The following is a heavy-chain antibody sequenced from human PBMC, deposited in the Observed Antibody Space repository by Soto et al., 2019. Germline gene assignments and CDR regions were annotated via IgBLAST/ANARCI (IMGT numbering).Heavy chain of an antibody. CDR3: ARDLGQQLFDY. V-gene: IGHV1-8*01. CDR2: MNPNSGNT. D-gene: IGHD6-13*01. CDR1: GYTFTSYD. Sequence: ASVKVSCKASGYTFTSYDINWVRQATGQELEWMGWMNPNSGNTGYAQKLQGRVTMTTDTSTSTAYMELRSLRSDDTAVYYCARDLGQQLFDYWGQGTLVTVSS. J-gene: IGHJ4*02.